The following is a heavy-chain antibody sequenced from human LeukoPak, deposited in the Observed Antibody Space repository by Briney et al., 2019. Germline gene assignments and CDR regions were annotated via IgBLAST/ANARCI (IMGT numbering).Heavy chain of an antibody. J-gene: IGHJ4*02. CDR3: AREYYDSSGYPIDY. Sequence: ASVKVSCKASGYTFTSYGISWVRQAPGQGLEWMGWISAYNGNTHYAQKLQGRVTMTTDTSTSTAYMELRSLRSDDTAVYYCAREYYDSSGYPIDYWGQGTLVTVSS. CDR1: GYTFTSYG. D-gene: IGHD3-22*01. CDR2: ISAYNGNT. V-gene: IGHV1-18*01.